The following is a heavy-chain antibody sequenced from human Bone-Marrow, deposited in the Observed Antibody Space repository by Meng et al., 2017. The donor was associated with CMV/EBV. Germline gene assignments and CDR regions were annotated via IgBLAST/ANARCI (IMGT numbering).Heavy chain of an antibody. CDR2: INHSGST. J-gene: IGHJ4*02. CDR1: GGSFSGYY. Sequence: GSLRLSCAVYGGSFSGYYWSWIRQPPGKGLEWIEEINHSGSTNYNPSLKSRVTISVDTSKNQFSLKLSSVTAADTAVYYCARDRLEGFDYWGQGTLVTVSS. V-gene: IGHV4-34*01. CDR3: ARDRLEGFDY.